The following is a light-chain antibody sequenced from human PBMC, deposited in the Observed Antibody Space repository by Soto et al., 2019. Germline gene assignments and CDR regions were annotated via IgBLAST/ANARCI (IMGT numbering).Light chain of an antibody. CDR3: HKYNSSPPA. Sequence: DIQMTQSPSSLSASVGDRVNITCRASQGISNYLAWYQQKPGKVPKLLIYAASTLQSGVPSRFSGSGSGTDFTLIISSLQPEDVATFYCHKYNSSPPAFGQGNKVEIK. J-gene: IGKJ1*01. CDR1: QGISNY. CDR2: AAS. V-gene: IGKV1-27*01.